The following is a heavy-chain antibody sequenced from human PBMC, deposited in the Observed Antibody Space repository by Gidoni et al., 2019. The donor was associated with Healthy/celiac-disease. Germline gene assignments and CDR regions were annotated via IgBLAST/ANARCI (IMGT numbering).Heavy chain of an antibody. D-gene: IGHD6-19*01. CDR3: ARQPVAGFYYFDY. V-gene: IGHV4-59*08. CDR2: IYYSGST. CDR1: GASISSYY. Sequence: QVPLQESGPGLVKPSETLSLTSTVPGASISSYYWSWIRQPPGKGLEWIGYIYYSGSTNYNPSLKSRVTISVDTSKNQFSLKLSSVTAADTAVYYCARQPVAGFYYFDYWGQGTLVTVSS. J-gene: IGHJ4*02.